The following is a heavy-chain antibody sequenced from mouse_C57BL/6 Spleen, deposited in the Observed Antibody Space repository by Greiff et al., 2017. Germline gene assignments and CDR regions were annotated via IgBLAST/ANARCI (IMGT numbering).Heavy chain of an antibody. J-gene: IGHJ3*01. V-gene: IGHV1-55*01. CDR1: GYTFTSYW. CDR2: IYPGSGST. CDR3: ARERQLRLWFAY. D-gene: IGHD3-2*02. Sequence: VQLQQPGAELVKPGASVKMSCKASGYTFTSYWITWVKQRPGQGLEWIGDIYPGSGSTNYNEKFKSKATLTVDTSSSTAYMQLSSLTSEDSAVYYCARERQLRLWFAYWGQGTLVTVSA.